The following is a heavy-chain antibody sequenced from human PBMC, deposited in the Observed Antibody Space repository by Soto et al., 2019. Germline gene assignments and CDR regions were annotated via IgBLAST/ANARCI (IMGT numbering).Heavy chain of an antibody. CDR2: IYYSGST. D-gene: IGHD3-3*01. V-gene: IGHV4-59*01. CDR1: GGSISSYY. J-gene: IGHJ6*02. Sequence: PSETLSLTCTVSGGSISSYYWSWIRQPPGKGLEWIGYIYYSGSTNYNPSLKSRVTISVDTSKNQFSLKLSSVTAADTAVYYCARNFFGSYYYYGMDVWGQGTTVTVSS. CDR3: ARNFFGSYYYYGMDV.